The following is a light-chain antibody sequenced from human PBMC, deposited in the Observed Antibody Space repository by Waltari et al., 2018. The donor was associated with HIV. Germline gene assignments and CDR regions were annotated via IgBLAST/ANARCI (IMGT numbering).Light chain of an antibody. Sequence: SVLTQPPSTSGTPGQKVTISCSGNTSNIGRKFVYWYQQFPGTAPKLLIYRNTERPSGVPDRFSGSKSGISASLAITGLRSEDEADYYCAAWDVSLSGWVFGGGTKLTVL. CDR2: RNT. V-gene: IGLV1-47*01. CDR3: AAWDVSLSGWV. CDR1: TSNIGRKF. J-gene: IGLJ3*02.